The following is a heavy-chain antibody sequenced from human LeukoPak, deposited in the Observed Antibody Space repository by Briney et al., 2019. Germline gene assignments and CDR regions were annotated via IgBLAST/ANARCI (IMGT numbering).Heavy chain of an antibody. Sequence: SETLSLTRTVSGGSISSYYWSWIRQPPGKGLEWIGYIYTSGRTNYNPSLKSRVTISVDTSKNQFSLKLSSVTAADTAVYYCARRSRENAFDIWGQGTMVTVPS. CDR3: ARRSRENAFDI. V-gene: IGHV4-4*09. CDR1: GGSISSYY. CDR2: IYTSGRT. J-gene: IGHJ3*02.